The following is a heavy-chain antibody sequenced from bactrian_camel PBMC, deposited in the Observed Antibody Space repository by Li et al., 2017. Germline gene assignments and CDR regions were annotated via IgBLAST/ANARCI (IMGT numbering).Heavy chain of an antibody. D-gene: IGHD2*01. J-gene: IGHJ4*01. CDR2: MNPTGSVK. Sequence: QLVESGGGSVQAGGSLRLSCAASGFDFSGQYMKWVRQAPGKELEWVASMNPTGSVKWYRDSVQGRFTISRDNANNALYLQLDNLKTEDTAMYFCAKGLGELCSGGCGRGTQVTVS. CDR1: GFDFSGQY. V-gene: IGHV3S1*01.